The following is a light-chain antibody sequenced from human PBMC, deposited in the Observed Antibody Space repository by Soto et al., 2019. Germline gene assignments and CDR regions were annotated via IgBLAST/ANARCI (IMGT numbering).Light chain of an antibody. CDR3: HQYHSPPQT. CDR1: QTMTRAY. V-gene: IGKV3-20*01. J-gene: IGKJ2*01. CDR2: AAY. Sequence: EIVLMQSPGTLSLSPGERDTLSCRASQTMTRAYVAWYQQKPGKAPRLLIYAAYYRATGISDKFSGSGSGTDFSLTISRLEPEDSAVYYCHQYHSPPQTFGQGNKVDIK.